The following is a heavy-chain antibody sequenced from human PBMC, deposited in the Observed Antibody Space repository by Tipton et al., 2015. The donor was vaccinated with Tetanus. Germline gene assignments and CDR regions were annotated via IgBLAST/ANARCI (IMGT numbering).Heavy chain of an antibody. J-gene: IGHJ6*02. CDR1: GDSVSSNSAA. Sequence: GLVKPSQTLSLTCAISGDSVSSNSAAWNWIRQSPSRGLEWLGRTYYRSKWYNDYAVSVKSRITINPDTSKNQFSLQLNSVTPEDTAVYYCARGYCSSTSCYVSCGDVWGQGTTVTVSS. CDR2: TYYRSKWYN. V-gene: IGHV6-1*01. CDR3: ARGYCSSTSCYVSCGDV. D-gene: IGHD2-2*01.